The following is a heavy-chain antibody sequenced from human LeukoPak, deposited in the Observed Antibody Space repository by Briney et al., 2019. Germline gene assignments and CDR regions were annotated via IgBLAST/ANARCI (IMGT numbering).Heavy chain of an antibody. Sequence: GGSLRLSCAASGFTFSSYSMNWVRQAPGKGLEWVSSISSSSSYIYYADSVKGRFTISRDNAKNSLYLQMNSLRAEDTAVYYCARDSSEVALFDYWGQGTLVTVSS. CDR2: ISSSSSYI. D-gene: IGHD6-19*01. V-gene: IGHV3-21*01. CDR1: GFTFSSYS. CDR3: ARDSSEVALFDY. J-gene: IGHJ4*02.